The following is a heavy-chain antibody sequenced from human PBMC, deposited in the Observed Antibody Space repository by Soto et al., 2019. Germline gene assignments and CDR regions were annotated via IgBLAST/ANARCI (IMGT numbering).Heavy chain of an antibody. V-gene: IGHV4-59*01. Sequence: SETLSLTCTVSGGSISNYYWSWIRQPPGKGLEWIGYIYYSGSTNYNPSLKSRVTISVDTSKNQFSLKLTSVTAADTAVYYCARVVLYPPRSAYDQGFDYWGQGTLVTVSS. CDR3: ARVVLYPPRSAYDQGFDY. D-gene: IGHD5-12*01. CDR2: IYYSGST. CDR1: GGSISNYY. J-gene: IGHJ4*01.